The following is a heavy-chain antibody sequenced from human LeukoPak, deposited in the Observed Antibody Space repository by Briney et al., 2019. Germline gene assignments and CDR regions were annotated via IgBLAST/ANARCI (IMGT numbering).Heavy chain of an antibody. CDR2: ISTSNGNT. CDR3: ARSWAIYGYADY. CDR1: GYTFTTYA. V-gene: IGHV1-18*01. Sequence: ASVKVSCKTSGYTFTTYAITWVRQAPGQGLEWRGWISTSNGNTNFAQNLQGRLTMTTDTSTSTAYMELRSLRFDDTAVYYCARSWAIYGYADYWGQGTLVTVSS. D-gene: IGHD5-18*01. J-gene: IGHJ4*02.